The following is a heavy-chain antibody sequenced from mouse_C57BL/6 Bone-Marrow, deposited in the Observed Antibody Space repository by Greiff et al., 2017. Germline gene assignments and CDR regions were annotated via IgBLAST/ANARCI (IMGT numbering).Heavy chain of an antibody. V-gene: IGHV1-69*01. CDR2: IDPSDSYT. D-gene: IGHD1-1*01. CDR3: AKPRDYYGYAMDY. CDR1: GYTFNSYW. J-gene: IGHJ4*01. Sequence: QVQLKQSGAELVMPGASVKLSCKASGYTFNSYWMHWVKQRPGQGLEWIGEIDPSDSYTNYNQKFKGKSTLTVDKSSSTAYMQLSSLTSEDSAVYYCAKPRDYYGYAMDYWGQGTSVTVSS.